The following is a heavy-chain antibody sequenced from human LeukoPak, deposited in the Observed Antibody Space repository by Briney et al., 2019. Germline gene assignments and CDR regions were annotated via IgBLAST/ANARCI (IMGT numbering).Heavy chain of an antibody. CDR1: GFTFSDYY. CDR3: ARVMRSGSPFDY. D-gene: IGHD1-26*01. J-gene: IGHJ4*02. Sequence: GGSLRLSCAASGFTFSDYYMSWIRQAPGKGLEWVSYISKDGNTRNDADSVKGRFTISRDNAKNSLFLQMNSLRAEDTAVYYCARVMRSGSPFDYWGQGTLVTVSS. V-gene: IGHV3-11*01. CDR2: ISKDGNTR.